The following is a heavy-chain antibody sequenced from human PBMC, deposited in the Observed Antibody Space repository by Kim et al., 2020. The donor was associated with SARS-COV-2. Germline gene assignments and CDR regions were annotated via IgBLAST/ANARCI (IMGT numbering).Heavy chain of an antibody. Sequence: SETLSLTCTVSGGSISTSSYYWGWIRQPPGKGLEWIGNIYFSGNTYYNPSLKSRVTISVDTSKNHFSLKLRSVTAADTAVYYCARPTSSISAAGLYNWFDPWGHGTLVTVSS. V-gene: IGHV4-39*02. CDR1: GGSISTSSYY. CDR3: ARPTSSISAAGLYNWFDP. D-gene: IGHD6-13*01. J-gene: IGHJ5*02. CDR2: IYFSGNT.